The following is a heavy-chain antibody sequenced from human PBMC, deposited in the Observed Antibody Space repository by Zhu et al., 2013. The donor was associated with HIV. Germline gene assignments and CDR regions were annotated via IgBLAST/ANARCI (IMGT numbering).Heavy chain of an antibody. Sequence: QVQLVQSGAEVKKPGASVKVSCKASGYTFTGYYMHWVRQAPGQGLEWMGWINPNSGGTNYAQKFQGRVTMTRDTSISTAYMELSRLRSDDTAVYYCARDPITIFERGPNYYFDYWGQGTLVTVSS. CDR3: ARDPITIFERGPNYYFDY. D-gene: IGHD3-3*01. CDR1: GYTFTGYY. V-gene: IGHV1-2*02. CDR2: INPNSGGT. J-gene: IGHJ4*02.